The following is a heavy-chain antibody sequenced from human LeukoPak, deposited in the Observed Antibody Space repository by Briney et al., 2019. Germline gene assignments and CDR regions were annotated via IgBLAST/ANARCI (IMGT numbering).Heavy chain of an antibody. V-gene: IGHV4-4*02. CDR2: IYHSGST. CDR3: ARGYYDILTGLPYYYYGMDV. Sequence: SETLSLTCAVSGGSISSSNWWSWVRQPPGKGLEWIGEIYHSGSTNYNPSLKSRVTISVDKSKNQFSLKLSSVTAADTAVYYCARGYYDILTGLPYYYYGMDVWGQGTTVTVSS. D-gene: IGHD3-9*01. CDR1: GGSISSSNW. J-gene: IGHJ6*02.